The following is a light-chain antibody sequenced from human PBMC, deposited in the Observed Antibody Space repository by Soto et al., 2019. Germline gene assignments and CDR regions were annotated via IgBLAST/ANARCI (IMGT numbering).Light chain of an antibody. CDR2: GAS. CDR3: QHRSHWRT. CDR1: QSVSSY. J-gene: IGKJ1*01. Sequence: DMVLTQSPATLSLSPGERATLSCRASQSVSSYLAWYQQKPGQAPRLLIYGASNRATGLPAWFSGSGSGTDNSLTISILVHEFIAYYYCQHRSHWRTFGHGTKVEIK. V-gene: IGKV3-11*01.